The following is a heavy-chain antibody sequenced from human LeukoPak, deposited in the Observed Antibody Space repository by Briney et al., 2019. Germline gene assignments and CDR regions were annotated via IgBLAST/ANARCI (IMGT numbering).Heavy chain of an antibody. CDR3: AAVAYGTNWFDP. Sequence: VASVKVSCKASGFTFTSSAMQWVRQARGQRLEWIGWIVVGSGNTNYAQKFQERVTITRDMSTSTAYMELSSLRSEDTAVYYCAAVAYGTNWFDPWGQGTLVTVSS. CDR2: IVVGSGNT. V-gene: IGHV1-58*02. J-gene: IGHJ5*02. CDR1: GFTFTSSA. D-gene: IGHD1-1*01.